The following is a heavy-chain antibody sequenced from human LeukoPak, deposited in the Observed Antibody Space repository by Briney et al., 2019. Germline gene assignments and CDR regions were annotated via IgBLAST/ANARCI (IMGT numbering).Heavy chain of an antibody. Sequence: GGSLRLSCAASEFTFSDYYMIWIRQPPGKGREWVSYISSSGGTMDYADSVKGRFTISRDNAKNSLYLQMNSLRAEDTAVYYCARDADQWELGGSWVTWGQGTPVTVSS. J-gene: IGHJ5*02. CDR3: ARDADQWELGGSWVT. CDR1: EFTFSDYY. CDR2: ISSSGGTM. V-gene: IGHV3-11*01. D-gene: IGHD1-26*01.